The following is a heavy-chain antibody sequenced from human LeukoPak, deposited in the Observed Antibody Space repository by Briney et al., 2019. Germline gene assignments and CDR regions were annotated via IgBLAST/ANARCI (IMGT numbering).Heavy chain of an antibody. CDR2: FNWNGGST. V-gene: IGHV3-20*04. CDR1: GFTFDDYG. J-gene: IGHJ4*02. CDR3: ARDSTAFGVVHSSDY. Sequence: GGSLRLSCAASGFTFDDYGMSWVRQAPGKGLEWVSGFNWNGGSTGYADSVKGRFTISRDNAKNSLYLQMNSLRAEDTALYYCARDSTAFGVVHSSDYWGQGTLVTVSS. D-gene: IGHD3-3*01.